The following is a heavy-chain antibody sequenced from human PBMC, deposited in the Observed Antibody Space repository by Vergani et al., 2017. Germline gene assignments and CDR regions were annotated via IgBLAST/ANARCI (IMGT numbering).Heavy chain of an antibody. D-gene: IGHD3-3*01. V-gene: IGHV4-39*07. Sequence: QLQLQESGPGLVKPSETLSLTCTVSGGSISSSSYYWGWIRQPPGKGLEWIGSIYYSGSTNYNPSLKSRVTMSVDTSKNQFSLKLSSVTAADTAVYYCARSPPNDFWSGYYEAFDIWGQGTMVTVSS. CDR1: GGSISSSSYY. CDR2: IYYSGST. J-gene: IGHJ3*02. CDR3: ARSPPNDFWSGYYEAFDI.